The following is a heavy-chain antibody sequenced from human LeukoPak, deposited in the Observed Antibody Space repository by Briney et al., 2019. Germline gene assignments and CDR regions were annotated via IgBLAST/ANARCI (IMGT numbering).Heavy chain of an antibody. V-gene: IGHV5-51*01. CDR3: ARHARSSPFNS. D-gene: IGHD3-16*02. CDR2: IYAGDSGT. CDR1: GYSFTSYW. J-gene: IGHJ5*02. Sequence: GESLKISCKGSGYSFTSYWIGWVRQMSGKGLEWMGIIYAGDSGTRYSPSFQGQVTMSVDKSISTAYLQWSSLKASDTAMYYCARHARSSPFNSWGQGTLVTVSS.